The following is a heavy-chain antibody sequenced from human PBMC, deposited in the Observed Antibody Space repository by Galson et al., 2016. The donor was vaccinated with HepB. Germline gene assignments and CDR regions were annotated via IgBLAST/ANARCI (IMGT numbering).Heavy chain of an antibody. D-gene: IGHD3-22*01. Sequence: ETLSPTCTVSGGSISRSSYYWGWIRQPAGKGLEWIGSIYYSGSTYYTPSLGARVTISIDTSNNKFSLKLSSVTAADTAVYSCAKTRGPGYYDSSGYYYPPAAFDIWGQGIKVTVSS. CDR1: GGSISRSSYY. CDR2: IYYSGST. V-gene: IGHV4-39*01. CDR3: AKTRGPGYYDSSGYYYPPAAFDI. J-gene: IGHJ3*02.